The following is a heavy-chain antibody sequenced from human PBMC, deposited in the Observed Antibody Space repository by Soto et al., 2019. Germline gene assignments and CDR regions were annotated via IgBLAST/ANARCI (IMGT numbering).Heavy chain of an antibody. Sequence: ASVKVSCKASGYTFTSYAMHWVGQAPGQRLEWMGWINAGNGNTKYSQKFQGRVTITRDTSASTAYMELSSLRSEDMAVYYCARGPGGPDGPGDYWGQGTLVTVSS. CDR2: INAGNGNT. D-gene: IGHD2-15*01. V-gene: IGHV1-3*01. CDR1: GYTFTSYA. CDR3: ARGPGGPDGPGDY. J-gene: IGHJ4*02.